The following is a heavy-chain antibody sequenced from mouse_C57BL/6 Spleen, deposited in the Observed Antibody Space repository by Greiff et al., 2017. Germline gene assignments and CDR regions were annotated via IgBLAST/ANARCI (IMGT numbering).Heavy chain of an antibody. J-gene: IGHJ2*01. CDR2: ISYDGCN. CDR1: GYSITSGYY. D-gene: IGHD3-1*01. CDR3: ARAGATEYFDY. Sequence: EVKLLESGPGLVKPSQSLSLTCSVTGYSITSGYYWNWIRQFPGNNLEWMGYISYDGCNNYNPSLKNRFSITRDTSKNQFFLKLNSVTTEDTAAYYCARAGATEYFDYWGQGTTLTVSS. V-gene: IGHV3-6*01.